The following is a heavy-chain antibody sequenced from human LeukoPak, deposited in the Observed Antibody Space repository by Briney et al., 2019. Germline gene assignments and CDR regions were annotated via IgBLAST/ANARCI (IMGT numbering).Heavy chain of an antibody. CDR1: GFTFSSYA. V-gene: IGHV3-23*01. D-gene: IGHD6-19*01. J-gene: IGHJ4*02. CDR3: AKAPSSGSGWMTFDY. Sequence: TGGSLRLSCAASGFTFSSYAMSWVRQAPGKGLEWVSAISGSGGSTYYADSVKGRFTISRDNSKNTLYLQMNSLRAEDTAVYYRAKAPSSGSGWMTFDYWGQGTLVTVSS. CDR2: ISGSGGST.